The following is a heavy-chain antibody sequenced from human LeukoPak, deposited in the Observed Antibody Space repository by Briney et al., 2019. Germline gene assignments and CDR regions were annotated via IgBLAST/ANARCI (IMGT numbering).Heavy chain of an antibody. V-gene: IGHV4-34*01. Sequence: SETLSLTCAFYGESFNGYYWSWIRQPPGKGLEWIGEINHSETPNYNPSLKSRVIISLDTSKNQFSLKLSSVTAADTAVYYCASITGAFDIWGQGTMVTVSS. CDR3: ASITGAFDI. CDR1: GESFNGYY. J-gene: IGHJ3*02. CDR2: INHSETP.